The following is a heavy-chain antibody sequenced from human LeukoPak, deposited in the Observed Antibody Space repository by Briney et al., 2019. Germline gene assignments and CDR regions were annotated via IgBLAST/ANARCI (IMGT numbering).Heavy chain of an antibody. CDR1: GGSISSYY. V-gene: IGHV4-59*01. J-gene: IGHJ2*01. Sequence: SETLSLTCTVSGGSISSYYWSWIRQPPGKGLEWIGYIYYSGSANYNPSLKSRVTISVDTSKKQFSLKVRSVTAADTAVYYCARRDSPFDLWGRGTLVTVS. CDR3: ARRDSPFDL. D-gene: IGHD3-22*01. CDR2: IYYSGSA.